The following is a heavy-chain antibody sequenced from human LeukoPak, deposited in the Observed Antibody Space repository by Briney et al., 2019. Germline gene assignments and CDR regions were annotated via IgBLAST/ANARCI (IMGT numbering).Heavy chain of an antibody. CDR1: GYTFTSYG. D-gene: IGHD3-22*01. J-gene: IGHJ4*02. Sequence: ASVKVSCTASGYTFTSYGISWVRQAPGQGLEWMGWISAYNGNTNYAQKFQGRVTMTEDTSTDTAYMELSSLRSEDTAVYYCATDYYDSSGYGNFDYWGQGTLVTVSS. V-gene: IGHV1-18*01. CDR3: ATDYYDSSGYGNFDY. CDR2: ISAYNGNT.